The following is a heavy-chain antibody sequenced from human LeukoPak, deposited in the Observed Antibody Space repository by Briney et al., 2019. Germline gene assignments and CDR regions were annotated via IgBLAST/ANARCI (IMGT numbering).Heavy chain of an antibody. CDR2: INAGNGNT. CDR3: ARASRIAWSNWFDP. CDR1: GYTFTSYA. D-gene: IGHD6-6*01. Sequence: GASVKVSCKASGYTFTSYAMHWVRQAPGQRLEWMGWINAGNGNTKYSQNFQGRVTITRDTSASTAYMELSSLRSEDTAVYYCARASRIAWSNWFDPWGQGTLVTVSP. J-gene: IGHJ5*02. V-gene: IGHV1-3*01.